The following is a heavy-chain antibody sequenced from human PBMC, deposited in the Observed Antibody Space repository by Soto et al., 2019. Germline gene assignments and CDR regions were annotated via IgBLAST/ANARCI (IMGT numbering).Heavy chain of an antibody. Sequence: VASVKVSCKASGYTFSSYAMHWVRQAPGQGLEWMGWISAYNGNTNYAQKLQGRVTMTTDTSTSTAYMELRSLRSDDTAVYYCARDPKWIQLPWYYYGMDVWGQGTTVTVSS. CDR3: ARDPKWIQLPWYYYGMDV. D-gene: IGHD5-18*01. CDR1: GYTFSSYA. J-gene: IGHJ6*02. V-gene: IGHV1-18*01. CDR2: ISAYNGNT.